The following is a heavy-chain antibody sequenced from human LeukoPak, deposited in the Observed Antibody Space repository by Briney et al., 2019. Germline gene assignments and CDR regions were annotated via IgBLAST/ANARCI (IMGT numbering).Heavy chain of an antibody. J-gene: IGHJ6*02. CDR3: ARENTMVRGATYYYYGMDV. D-gene: IGHD3-10*01. Sequence: GGSLRLSCAASGFTFSSYSMNWVRQAPGKGLEWVSVIYSGGSTYYADSVKGRFTISRHNSKNTLYLQMNSLRAEDTAVYYCARENTMVRGATYYYYGMDVWGQGTTVTVSS. V-gene: IGHV3-53*04. CDR1: GFTFSSYS. CDR2: IYSGGST.